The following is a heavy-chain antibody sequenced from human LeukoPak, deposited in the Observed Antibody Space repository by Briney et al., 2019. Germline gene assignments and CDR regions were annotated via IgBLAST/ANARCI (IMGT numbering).Heavy chain of an antibody. CDR1: GYTFTGYY. V-gene: IGHV1-2*02. Sequence: ASVKVSCKASGYTFTGYYMHWVRQAPGQGLEWMGWTNPNSGGTNYAQKFQGRVTMTRDTSISTAYMELSRLRSDDTAVYYCARPNYYDSSGYYYPRDYFDYWGQGTLVTVSS. D-gene: IGHD3-22*01. CDR2: TNPNSGGT. CDR3: ARPNYYDSSGYYYPRDYFDY. J-gene: IGHJ4*02.